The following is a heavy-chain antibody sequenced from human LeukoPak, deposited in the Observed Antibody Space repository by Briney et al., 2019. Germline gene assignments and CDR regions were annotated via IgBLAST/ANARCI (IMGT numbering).Heavy chain of an antibody. J-gene: IGHJ4*02. CDR1: EYIFTGYY. CDR3: TRESGSYHGNDY. Sequence: ASVMVSCKASEYIFTGYYMHWVRQAPGQGLEWMGRINPNNGATNYAQKFQGRVTITGDTSINTAYMELSSLRSDDTAVYYCTRESGSYHGNDYWGQGTLVTVSS. D-gene: IGHD1-26*01. CDR2: INPNNGAT. V-gene: IGHV1-2*06.